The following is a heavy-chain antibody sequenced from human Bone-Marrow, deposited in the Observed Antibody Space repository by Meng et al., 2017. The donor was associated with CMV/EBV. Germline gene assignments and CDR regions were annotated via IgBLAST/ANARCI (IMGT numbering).Heavy chain of an antibody. Sequence: GESLKISCVASGFTFSSYAMSWVRQAPGKGLEWVSVIYSGGSSTYYADSVKGRFTISRDNSKNTLYLQMNSLRAEDTAVYYCARLGGGKYQLLYGSWEGNYFDYWGQGTLVTVSS. J-gene: IGHJ4*02. D-gene: IGHD2-2*02. CDR1: GFTFSSYA. CDR2: IYSGGSST. CDR3: ARLGGGKYQLLYGSWEGNYFDY. V-gene: IGHV3-23*03.